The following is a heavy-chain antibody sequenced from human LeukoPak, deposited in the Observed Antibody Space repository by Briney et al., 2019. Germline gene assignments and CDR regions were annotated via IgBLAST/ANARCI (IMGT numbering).Heavy chain of an antibody. CDR2: IKSKIDGGTT. CDR1: GFTFSSYA. CDR3: TTLSRYYGDYYFDY. D-gene: IGHD4-17*01. V-gene: IGHV3-15*01. Sequence: PGGSLRLSCAASGFTFSSYAMSWVRQAPGKGLEWVGRIKSKIDGGTTDFAAPVKGRFTITRGDSENTLYLQMNSLKTEDTAVYYCTTLSRYYGDYYFDYWGQGTLVAVSS. J-gene: IGHJ4*02.